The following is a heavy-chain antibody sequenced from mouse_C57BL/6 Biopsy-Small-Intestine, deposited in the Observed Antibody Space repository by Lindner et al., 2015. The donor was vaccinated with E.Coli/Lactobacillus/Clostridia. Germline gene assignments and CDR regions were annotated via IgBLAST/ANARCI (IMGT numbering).Heavy chain of an antibody. CDR1: GYAFSSSW. Sequence: VQLQESGPELVKPGASVKISCKASGYAFSSSWMNWVKQRPGKGLEWIGRIYPGDGDTNYNGKFKGKATLTADKSSSTAYMQLSSLTSEDSAVCFCARRGSSHAMDYWGQGTSVTVSS. CDR3: ARRGSSHAMDY. V-gene: IGHV1-82*01. CDR2: IYPGDGDT. J-gene: IGHJ4*01.